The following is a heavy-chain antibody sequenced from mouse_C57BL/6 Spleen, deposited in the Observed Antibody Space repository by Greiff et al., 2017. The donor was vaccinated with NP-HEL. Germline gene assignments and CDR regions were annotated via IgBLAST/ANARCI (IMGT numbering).Heavy chain of an antibody. V-gene: IGHV1-39*01. D-gene: IGHD1-1*01. J-gene: IGHJ4*01. CDR1: GYSFTDYN. CDR2: INPNYGTT. CDR3: AKDDYGSSYDAMDY. Sequence: VQLQQSGPELVKPGASVKISCKASGYSFTDYNMNWVKQSNGKSLEWIGVINPNYGTTSYNQKFKGKATLTVDQSASTAYMQLNSLTSEDSAVYYCAKDDYGSSYDAMDYWGQGTSVTVSS.